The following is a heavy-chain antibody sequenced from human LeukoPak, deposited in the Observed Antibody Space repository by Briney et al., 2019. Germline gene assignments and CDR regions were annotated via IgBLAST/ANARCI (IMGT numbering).Heavy chain of an antibody. CDR3: ARALRAGGNCYFDC. V-gene: IGHV3-53*01. Sequence: GGSLRLSCAASGFTVNSNYMNWVRQAPGKGLEWVSVIYSGGSTYYADSVKGRFIISRDNSKNTLCLQMNSLRAEDTAVYYCARALRAGGNCYFDCWGQGTLVAVSS. J-gene: IGHJ4*02. D-gene: IGHD1-26*01. CDR2: IYSGGST. CDR1: GFTVNSNY.